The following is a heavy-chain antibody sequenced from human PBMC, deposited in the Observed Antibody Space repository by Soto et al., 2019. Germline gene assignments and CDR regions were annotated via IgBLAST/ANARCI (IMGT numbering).Heavy chain of an antibody. D-gene: IGHD6-19*01. CDR3: ARRQWPEDDAFDI. V-gene: IGHV4-61*08. CDR2: IYYSGSS. Sequence: SETLSLTCTVSGGSISSGGYYWSWIRQHPGKGLEWIGYIYYSGSSNYNPSLKSRVTISVDTSKNQFSLKLSSVTAADTAVYYCARRQWPEDDAFDIWGQGTMVTVSS. CDR1: GGSISSGGYY. J-gene: IGHJ3*02.